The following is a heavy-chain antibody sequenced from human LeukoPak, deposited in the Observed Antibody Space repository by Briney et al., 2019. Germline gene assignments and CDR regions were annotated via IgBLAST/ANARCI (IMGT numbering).Heavy chain of an antibody. V-gene: IGHV4-59*11. CDR3: SGGRSSRYSDY. Sequence: PSETLSLTCIVSGAAMTSHHWNWIRQTPGKRLEWIGYIYHRGNTNFITSYSSSLRSRVSMSVDMSKNHFSLSLNSVTAADTATYYCSGGRSSRYSDYWGQGALVTIFS. J-gene: IGHJ4*02. D-gene: IGHD3-9*01. CDR1: GAAMTSHH. CDR2: IYHRGNT.